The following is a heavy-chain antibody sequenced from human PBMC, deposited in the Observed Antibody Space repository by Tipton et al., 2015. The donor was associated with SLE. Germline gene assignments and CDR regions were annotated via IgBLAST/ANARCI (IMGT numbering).Heavy chain of an antibody. CDR2: IYYSGST. CDR3: ARAQGEMDAFDL. CDR1: GGSINSYY. J-gene: IGHJ3*01. Sequence: TLSLTCTVSGGSINSYYWSWIRQPPGKGLEWIGYIYYSGSTNYNPSFKSRVTISVDTSRNQFSLKLSSVTAADTAVYYCARAQGEMDAFDLWGQGTMVTVSS. D-gene: IGHD3-10*01. V-gene: IGHV4-59*01.